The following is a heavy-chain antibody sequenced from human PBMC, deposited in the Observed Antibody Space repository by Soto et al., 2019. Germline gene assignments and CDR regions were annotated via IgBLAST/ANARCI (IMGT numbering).Heavy chain of an antibody. CDR3: ARHTPAISISDH. CDR1: GGSISSSSYY. J-gene: IGHJ4*02. Sequence: TLSLTCTVSGGSISSSSYYWGWIRQHPGKGLEWIGSIYYSGSTYSNPSLKSRVTISVDTSKNQFSLKLSSVTAADTAVYYCARHTPAISISDHWGQGTLVTVS. CDR2: IYYSGST. V-gene: IGHV4-39*01. D-gene: IGHD2-15*01.